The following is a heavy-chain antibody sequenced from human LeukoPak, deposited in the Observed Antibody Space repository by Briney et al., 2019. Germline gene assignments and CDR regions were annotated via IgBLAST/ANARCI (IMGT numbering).Heavy chain of an antibody. CDR2: IYYSGST. V-gene: IGHV4-59*08. D-gene: IGHD3-10*01. CDR1: GGSISSYY. J-gene: IGHJ5*02. Sequence: SETLSLTCTVSGGSISSYYWSWIRQPPGKGLEWIGYIYYSGSTNYNPSLKSRVTISVDTSKNQFSLKLSSVTAADTAVYYCARQWFGELPGPWFDPWGQGTLVTVSS. CDR3: ARQWFGELPGPWFDP.